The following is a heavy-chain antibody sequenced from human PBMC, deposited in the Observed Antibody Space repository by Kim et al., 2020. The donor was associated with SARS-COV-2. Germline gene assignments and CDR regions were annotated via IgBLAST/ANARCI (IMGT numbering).Heavy chain of an antibody. D-gene: IGHD3-10*01. CDR2: IYYSGST. CDR1: GGSISSGGYY. J-gene: IGHJ4*02. V-gene: IGHV4-31*03. Sequence: SETLSLTCTVSGGSISSGGYYWSWIRQHPGKGLEWIGYIYYSGSTYYNPSLKSRVTISVDTSKNQFSLKLSSVTAADTAVYYCAREGYYGSGRRGYYFDYWGQGTLVTVSS. CDR3: AREGYYGSGRRGYYFDY.